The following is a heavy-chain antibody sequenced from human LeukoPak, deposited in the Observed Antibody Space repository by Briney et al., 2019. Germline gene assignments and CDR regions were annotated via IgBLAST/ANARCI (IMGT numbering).Heavy chain of an antibody. Sequence: PGGSLRLSCAASGFTFDDYAMHWVRQAPGKGLEWVSLISWDGGSTYYADSVKGRFTISRDNSKNSLYLQMNSLRAEDTALYYCTKDIAVAGEYMDVWGKGTTVTVSS. CDR3: TKDIAVAGEYMDV. J-gene: IGHJ6*03. V-gene: IGHV3-43D*03. CDR2: ISWDGGST. D-gene: IGHD6-19*01. CDR1: GFTFDDYA.